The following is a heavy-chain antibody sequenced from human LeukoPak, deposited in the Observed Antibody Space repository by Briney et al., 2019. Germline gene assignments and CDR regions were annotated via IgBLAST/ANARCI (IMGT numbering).Heavy chain of an antibody. V-gene: IGHV4-4*07. CDR3: ARAEKVYYYYYMDV. Sequence: SETLSLTCFVSGDSISSYYWSWIRQPAGKGLEWIGRIYTSGSTNYNPSLKSRVTMSVDTSKNQFSLKLSSVTAADTAVYYCARAEKVYYYYYMDVWGKGTTVTVSS. CDR1: GDSISSYY. J-gene: IGHJ6*03. CDR2: IYTSGST.